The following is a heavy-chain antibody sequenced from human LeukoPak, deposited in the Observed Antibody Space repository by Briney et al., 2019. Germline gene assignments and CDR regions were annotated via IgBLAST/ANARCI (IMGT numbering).Heavy chain of an antibody. D-gene: IGHD7-27*01. Sequence: PGGSLSLSCAASGFTFSSYTMSWVRQAPGKGLEWFSTITTSGGNTYYADSVKGRFTVSRDNSKNTLFLQMNSLRAEDTAVYYCAKDGGLWVSAHWGDSWGRGTLVTVSS. J-gene: IGHJ4*02. CDR1: GFTFSSYT. V-gene: IGHV3-23*01. CDR2: ITTSGGNT. CDR3: AKDGGLWVSAHWGDS.